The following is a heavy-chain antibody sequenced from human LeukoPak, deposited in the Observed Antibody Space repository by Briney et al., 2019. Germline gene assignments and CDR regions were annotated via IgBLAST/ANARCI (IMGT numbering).Heavy chain of an antibody. J-gene: IGHJ5*02. V-gene: IGHV1-69*13. Sequence: GASVKVSCKASGDTFSSYAISWVRQAPGQGLEWMGGIIPIPDTATYAQKFQGRVTITADESTSTAYMELSSLRHEDTAVYYCARRHCSTTSCYYGWFDPWGQGTLVTVSS. D-gene: IGHD2-2*01. CDR1: GDTFSSYA. CDR3: ARRHCSTTSCYYGWFDP. CDR2: IIPIPDTA.